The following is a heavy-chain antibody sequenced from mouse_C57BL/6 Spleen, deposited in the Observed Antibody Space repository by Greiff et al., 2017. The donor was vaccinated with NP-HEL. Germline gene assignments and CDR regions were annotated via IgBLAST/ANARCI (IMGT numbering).Heavy chain of an antibody. D-gene: IGHD1-1*01. CDR2: IYPGSGST. J-gene: IGHJ4*01. CDR3: AAITTVVAEYYAMDY. Sequence: QVHVKQPGAELVKPGASVKMSCKASGYTFTSYWITWVKQRPGQGLEWIGDIYPGSGSTNYNEKFKSKATLTVDTSSSTAYLQLSSLTSEDSAVYYCAAITTVVAEYYAMDYWGQGTSVTVSS. V-gene: IGHV1-55*01. CDR1: GYTFTSYW.